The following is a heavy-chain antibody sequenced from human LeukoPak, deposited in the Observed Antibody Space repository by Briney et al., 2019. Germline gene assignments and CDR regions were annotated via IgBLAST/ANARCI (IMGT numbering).Heavy chain of an antibody. Sequence: ASVKVSCKASGYTFTSYGSSWVRQAPGQGLEWMGWISAYNGNTNFAQKLQGRGTMTTDTSTSTAYMELRSLRSDDTAVYYCARSPASIAVAGTGYFDYWGQGTLVTVSS. CDR3: ARSPASIAVAGTGYFDY. V-gene: IGHV1-18*01. CDR2: ISAYNGNT. CDR1: GYTFTSYG. D-gene: IGHD6-19*01. J-gene: IGHJ4*02.